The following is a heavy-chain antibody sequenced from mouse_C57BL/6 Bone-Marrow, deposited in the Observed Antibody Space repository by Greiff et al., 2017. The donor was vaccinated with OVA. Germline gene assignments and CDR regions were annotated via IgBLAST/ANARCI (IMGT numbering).Heavy chain of an antibody. Sequence: VQLQQPGAELVRPGTSVKLSCKASGYTFTSYWMHWVKQRPGQGLEWIGVIDPSDSYTNYNQKFKGKATLTVDTSSSTAYMQLSSLTSEDAAVYYCARSGNYYGSSPYYWGQGTTLTVSS. CDR3: ARSGNYYGSSPYY. D-gene: IGHD1-1*01. CDR1: GYTFTSYW. V-gene: IGHV1-59*01. CDR2: IDPSDSYT. J-gene: IGHJ2*01.